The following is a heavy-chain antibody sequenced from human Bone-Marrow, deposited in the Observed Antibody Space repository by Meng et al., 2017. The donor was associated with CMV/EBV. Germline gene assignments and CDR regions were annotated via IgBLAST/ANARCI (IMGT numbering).Heavy chain of an antibody. J-gene: IGHJ4*02. CDR1: GFTFDDFA. CDR2: VTWNSGSI. V-gene: IGHV3-9*01. D-gene: IGHD6-6*01. CDR3: AKSNSYSTSSAYYSFDY. Sequence: SLKISCAASGFTFDDFAMHWVRQAPGKGLEWVSGVTWNSGSIAYADSVKGRFTVSRDNAKASLYLQMNSLRPEDTALYYCAKSNSYSTSSAYYSFDYWGQGTLVTVSS.